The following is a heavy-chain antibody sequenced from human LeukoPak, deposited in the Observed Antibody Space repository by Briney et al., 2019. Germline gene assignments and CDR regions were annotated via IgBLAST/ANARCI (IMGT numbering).Heavy chain of an antibody. Sequence: GGSLRLSCAASGFTFSSYSMNWVRQAPGKGLEWVSYISSSSSTIYYADSVKGRFTISRDNAKNSLYLQMNSLRAEDTAVYYCARDPPYSSGWLEVYFQHWGQGTLVTVSS. V-gene: IGHV3-48*01. CDR2: ISSSSSTI. J-gene: IGHJ1*01. CDR3: ARDPPYSSGWLEVYFQH. CDR1: GFTFSSYS. D-gene: IGHD6-19*01.